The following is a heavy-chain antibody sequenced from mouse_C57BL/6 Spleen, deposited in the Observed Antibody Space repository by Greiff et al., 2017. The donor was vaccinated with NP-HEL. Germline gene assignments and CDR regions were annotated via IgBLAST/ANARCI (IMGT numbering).Heavy chain of an antibody. J-gene: IGHJ2*01. D-gene: IGHD4-1*01. V-gene: IGHV5-4*01. Sequence: EVNVVESGGGLVKPGGSLKLSCAASGFTFSSYAMSWVRQTPEKRLEWVATISDGGSYTYYPDNVKGRFTISRDNAKNNLYLQMSHLKSEDTAMYYCARDRNWYYFDYWGQGTTLTVSS. CDR1: GFTFSSYA. CDR3: ARDRNWYYFDY. CDR2: ISDGGSYT.